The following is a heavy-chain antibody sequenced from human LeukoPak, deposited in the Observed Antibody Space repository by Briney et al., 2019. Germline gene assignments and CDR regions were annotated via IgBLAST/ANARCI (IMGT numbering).Heavy chain of an antibody. D-gene: IGHD3-22*01. CDR2: IGSSGSPT. Sequence: GGSLRLSCAASGFAFSSYNMNWVRQAPGKGQEWLSYIGSSGSPTHYADSVGGRFTISRDNAKNSLYLQMNSLRDEDTAVYFCARRPYSDTSGRLSDVWGQGTTVTVSS. J-gene: IGHJ6*02. CDR1: GFAFSSYN. V-gene: IGHV3-48*02. CDR3: ARRPYSDTSGRLSDV.